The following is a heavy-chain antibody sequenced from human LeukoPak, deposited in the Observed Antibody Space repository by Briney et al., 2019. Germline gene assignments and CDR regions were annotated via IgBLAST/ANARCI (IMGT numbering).Heavy chain of an antibody. V-gene: IGHV3-23*01. CDR1: GFTVSAYA. Sequence: PGGSLRLSCAASGFTVSAYAMAWVRQAPGKGLEWVSTIYDDNTYYADSVEGRFAISTDNSKNTLYLQMNSLRVEDTAVYFCAARKVRGVWFYLDYWGQRTLVTVSS. J-gene: IGHJ4*02. D-gene: IGHD3-10*01. CDR2: IYDDNT. CDR3: AARKVRGVWFYLDY.